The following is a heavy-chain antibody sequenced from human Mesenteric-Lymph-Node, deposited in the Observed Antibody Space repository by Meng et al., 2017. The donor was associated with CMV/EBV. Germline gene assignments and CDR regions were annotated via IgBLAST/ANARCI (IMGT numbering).Heavy chain of an antibody. CDR2: IKPDGSDK. Sequence: GESLKISCAASGFTFSIHWMTWVRQAPGKGLEWVATIKPDGSDKYYVDSVKGRFTISRDNAKNSLYLQMNSLRAEDTAVYYCARDRYNTGTWGQGTMVTVSS. CDR3: ARDRYNTGT. CDR1: GFTFSIHW. D-gene: IGHD6-25*01. J-gene: IGHJ5*01. V-gene: IGHV3-7*01.